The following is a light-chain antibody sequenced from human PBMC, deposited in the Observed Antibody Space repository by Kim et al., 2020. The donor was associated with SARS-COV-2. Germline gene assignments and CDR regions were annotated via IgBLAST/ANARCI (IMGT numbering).Light chain of an antibody. CDR3: QAWDSSTAV. J-gene: IGLJ1*01. V-gene: IGLV3-1*01. Sequence: SLSPGHTASITCSGDKLGDKYACWYQQKPGQSPVLVIYQDNKRPSGIPERFSGSNSGNTATLTISGTQAMDEADYYCQAWDSSTAVFGTGTKVTVL. CDR1: KLGDKY. CDR2: QDN.